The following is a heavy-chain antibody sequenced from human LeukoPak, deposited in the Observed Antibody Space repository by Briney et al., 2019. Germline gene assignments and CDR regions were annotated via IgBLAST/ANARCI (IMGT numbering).Heavy chain of an antibody. D-gene: IGHD5-24*01. CDR3: AKRDGYSRFGY. V-gene: IGHV3-23*01. CDR1: GFTFSSYA. Sequence: GGSLRLSCAASGFTFSSYAMSWVRQAPGKGLEWVSAISGSGGSTCYADSVKGRFTISRDNSKNTLYLQMNSLRAEDTAVYYCAKRDGYSRFGYWGQGTLVTVSS. J-gene: IGHJ4*02. CDR2: ISGSGGST.